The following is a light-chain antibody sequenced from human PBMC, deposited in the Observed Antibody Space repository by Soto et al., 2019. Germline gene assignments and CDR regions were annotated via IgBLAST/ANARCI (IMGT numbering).Light chain of an antibody. J-gene: IGLJ2*01. V-gene: IGLV2-14*01. CDR3: SSYTSSSRVV. Sequence: QSALTQPASVSGSPGQSITISCTGTSSDVGGYNYVSWYQQHPGKAPKPMIYEVSNRPSGVSNRFSGSKSGNTASLTISGLQAEDEADYYCSSYTSSSRVVFGGGTQLTVL. CDR2: EVS. CDR1: SSDVGGYNY.